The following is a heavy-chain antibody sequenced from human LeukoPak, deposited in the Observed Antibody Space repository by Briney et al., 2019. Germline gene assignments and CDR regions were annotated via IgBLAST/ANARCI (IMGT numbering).Heavy chain of an antibody. J-gene: IGHJ4*02. D-gene: IGHD6-19*01. V-gene: IGHV3-30*02. CDR1: GFIFSSYG. CDR3: AKDHRYSSGCAFDY. Sequence: QPGGSLRLSCAASGFIFSSYGMHWVRQAPGRGLEWVAFIRYDGSNKYYADSVKGRFTISRDNSKNTLYLQMNSLRAEDTAVYYCAKDHRYSSGCAFDYWGQGTLVTVSS. CDR2: IRYDGSNK.